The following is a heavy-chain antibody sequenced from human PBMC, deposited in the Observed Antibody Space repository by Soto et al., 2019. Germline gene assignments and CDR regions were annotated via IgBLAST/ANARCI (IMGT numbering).Heavy chain of an antibody. J-gene: IGHJ4*02. V-gene: IGHV4-59*01. CDR3: ARASGYGGNFHY. D-gene: IGHD5-12*01. CDR1: GGSISGYY. CDR2: TYYIGST. Sequence: QVQLQESGPGLVKPSETLSLTCIVSGGSISGYYWSWIRQPPGKGLQWIGYTYYIGSTNYNPSLKSRVTIPIDTSKNQFSLKLSSVTAADTAVYSCARASGYGGNFHYWGQGTLVTLSS.